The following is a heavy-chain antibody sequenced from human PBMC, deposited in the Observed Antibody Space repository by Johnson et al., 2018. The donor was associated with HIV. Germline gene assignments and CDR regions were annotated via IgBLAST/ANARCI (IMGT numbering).Heavy chain of an antibody. CDR3: TTAGYSSSPYAFDI. CDR1: GFTFSSYA. D-gene: IGHD6-6*01. V-gene: IGHV3-30*14. Sequence: QVQLVESGGGFVQPGGSLRLSCAASGFTFSSYAMHWVRQAPGKGLAWVAVISYAGSNKYYADSVKGRFTISRDNSKNTLYLQMNSLKTEDTAVYYCTTAGYSSSPYAFDIWGQGTMVTVSS. J-gene: IGHJ3*02. CDR2: ISYAGSNK.